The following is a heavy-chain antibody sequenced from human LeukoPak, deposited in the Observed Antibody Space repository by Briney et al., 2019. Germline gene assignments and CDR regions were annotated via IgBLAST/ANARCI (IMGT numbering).Heavy chain of an antibody. Sequence: GGSLRLSCAASGFTFSSYSMNWVRQAPGKGLEWVAVIWYDGSNKYYADSVKGRFTISRDNSKNTLYLQMNSLRAEDTAVYYCARDKATTALDYWGQGTLVTVSS. CDR1: GFTFSSYS. J-gene: IGHJ4*02. CDR2: IWYDGSNK. D-gene: IGHD1-26*01. CDR3: ARDKATTALDY. V-gene: IGHV3-33*08.